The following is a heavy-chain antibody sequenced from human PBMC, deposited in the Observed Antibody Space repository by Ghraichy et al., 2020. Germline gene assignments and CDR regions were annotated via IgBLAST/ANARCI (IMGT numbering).Heavy chain of an antibody. CDR2: IYYSGST. CDR1: GGSISSSSYY. CDR3: ARHYYESSGYYFDAFDI. D-gene: IGHD3-22*01. V-gene: IGHV4-39*01. Sequence: GSLSLTCTVSGGSISSSSYYWGWIRQPPGKGLEWIGSIYYSGSTYYNPSLKSRVTMSVETSKNQFSLKLSSVTAADTAVYSCARHYYESSGYYFDAFDIWGQGTMVTVSS. J-gene: IGHJ3*02.